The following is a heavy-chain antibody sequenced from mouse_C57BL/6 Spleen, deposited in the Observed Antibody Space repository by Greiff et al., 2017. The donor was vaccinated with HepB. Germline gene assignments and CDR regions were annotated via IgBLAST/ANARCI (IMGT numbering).Heavy chain of an antibody. CDR3: AREDSNYEAWFAY. CDR1: GYAFTNYL. Sequence: QVHVKQSGAELVRPGTSVKVSCKASGYAFTNYLIEWVKQRPGQGLEWIGVINPGSGGTNYNEKFKGKATLTADKSSSTAYIQLSSLTSEDSAVYFCAREDSNYEAWFAYWGQGTLVTVSA. D-gene: IGHD2-5*01. V-gene: IGHV1-54*01. J-gene: IGHJ3*01. CDR2: INPGSGGT.